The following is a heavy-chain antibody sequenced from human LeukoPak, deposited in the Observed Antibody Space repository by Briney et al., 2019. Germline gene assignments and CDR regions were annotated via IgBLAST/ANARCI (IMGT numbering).Heavy chain of an antibody. J-gene: IGHJ4*02. CDR2: IYHTATT. CDR3: ARTPARSGWAYYFDY. Sequence: PWETLSLTCAVSGDSIRSDRWNWIRQIPGKGLEWIGYIYHTATTNYNHSFRTRVTMSLDTSNNQFSLRLTSVTAADTAVYYCARTPARSGWAYYFDYWGQGALVTVSS. CDR1: GDSIRSDR. V-gene: IGHV4-4*09. D-gene: IGHD6-19*01.